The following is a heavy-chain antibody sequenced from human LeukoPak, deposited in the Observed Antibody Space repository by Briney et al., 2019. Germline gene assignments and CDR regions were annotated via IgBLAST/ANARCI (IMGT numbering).Heavy chain of an antibody. CDR2: VYTSGST. CDR1: GGSISSDNYS. Sequence: PSQTLSLTCTVSGGSISSDNYSWSWIRQPAGKGLEWIGRVYTSGSTNYNPSLKSRVTISVDTSKKQFSLKLSSVTAADTAFYYCARYIVSYPHDAFDIWGQGTMVTVSS. V-gene: IGHV4-61*02. J-gene: IGHJ3*02. CDR3: ARYIVSYPHDAFDI. D-gene: IGHD1-26*01.